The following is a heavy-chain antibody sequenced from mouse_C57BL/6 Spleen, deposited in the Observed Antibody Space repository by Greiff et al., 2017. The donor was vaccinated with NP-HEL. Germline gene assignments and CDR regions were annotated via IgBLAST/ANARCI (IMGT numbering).Heavy chain of an antibody. D-gene: IGHD1-1*01. CDR3: ASLRAMDY. V-gene: IGHV1-69*01. Sequence: QVQLQQPGAELVMPGASVKLSCKASGYTFTSYWMHWVKQRPGQGLEWIGEIDPSDSYPNYNQKFKGKSTLTVDKSSSTAYMQLSSLTSEDSAVYYCASLRAMDYWGQGTSVTVSS. CDR2: IDPSDSYP. CDR1: GYTFTSYW. J-gene: IGHJ4*01.